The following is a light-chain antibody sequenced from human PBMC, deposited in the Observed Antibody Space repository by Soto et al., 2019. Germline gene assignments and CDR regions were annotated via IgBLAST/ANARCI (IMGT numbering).Light chain of an antibody. Sequence: DVVMTQSPATLAVSLGERAAINCKSSQTLLFTSTNKNSLAWYQQKPGQPPKLLIYWASTRESGAPDRFSGSGSGRNFTLTISSLQAEDVALYYFHQYHTTPNTFGQGNKLEIK. V-gene: IGKV4-1*01. CDR2: WAS. J-gene: IGKJ2*01. CDR3: HQYHTTPNT. CDR1: QTLLFTSTNKNS.